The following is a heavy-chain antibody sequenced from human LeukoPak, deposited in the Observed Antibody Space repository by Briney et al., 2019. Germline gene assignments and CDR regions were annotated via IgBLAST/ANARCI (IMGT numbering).Heavy chain of an antibody. CDR1: GGSFSGYY. J-gene: IGHJ4*02. CDR2: INHSGST. D-gene: IGHD6-13*01. V-gene: IGHV4-34*01. Sequence: SETLSLTCAVYGGSFSGYYWSWIRQPPGKGLEWVGEINHSGSTNYNPSLKSRVTISVGTSKNQFSLKLSSVTAADTAVYYCARGKYSGSWQKRRIFDYWGQGTLVTVSS. CDR3: ARGKYSGSWQKRRIFDY.